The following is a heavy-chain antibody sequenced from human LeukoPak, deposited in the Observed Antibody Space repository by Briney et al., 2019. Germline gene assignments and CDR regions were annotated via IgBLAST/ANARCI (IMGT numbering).Heavy chain of an antibody. CDR2: INPDSGGT. V-gene: IGHV1-2*02. CDR1: GYTFTGHY. CDR3: ARGSTSPIPIDY. J-gene: IGHJ4*02. D-gene: IGHD2-21*01. Sequence: ASVKVSCKSSGYTFTGHYMHWVRQAPGQGLEWMGWINPDSGGTNYAQKFQGRVTMTRDTSISTAYMELRRLRSDDTAVYYCARGSTSPIPIDYWGQGTLVTVSS.